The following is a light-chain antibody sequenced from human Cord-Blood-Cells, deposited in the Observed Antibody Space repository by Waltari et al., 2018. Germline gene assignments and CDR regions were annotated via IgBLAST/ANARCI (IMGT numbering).Light chain of an antibody. Sequence: DIQMTQSPSSLSASVGDRVTITCQASQDINNYLNWYQQKPGKAPKLLIYDASNLETGVPSRFSGSGSGTDFTFTISSLQPEDIATYYCQQYDNLPFPLLTFGGGTKVEIK. CDR3: QQYDNLPFPLLT. CDR1: QDINNY. V-gene: IGKV1-33*01. J-gene: IGKJ4*01. CDR2: DAS.